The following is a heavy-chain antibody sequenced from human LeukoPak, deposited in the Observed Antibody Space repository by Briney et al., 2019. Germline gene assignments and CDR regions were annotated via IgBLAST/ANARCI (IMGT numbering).Heavy chain of an antibody. CDR3: ARLGVITAAGTYDY. Sequence: PGGSLRLSCAASGFTFSSHWMHWVRHAPGNGLEWIAHMRGSGDTVSYADSVRGRFTISRDNVKNSLYLQMNGLRVEDTAVYYCARLGVITAAGTYDYWGQGALVTVSS. D-gene: IGHD6-13*01. J-gene: IGHJ4*02. CDR1: GFTFSSHW. V-gene: IGHV3-48*04. CDR2: MRGSGDTV.